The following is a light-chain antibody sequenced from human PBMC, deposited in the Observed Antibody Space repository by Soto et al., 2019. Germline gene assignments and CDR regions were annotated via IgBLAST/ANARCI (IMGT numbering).Light chain of an antibody. J-gene: IGLJ1*01. CDR2: EVS. CDR3: SSYTSSSTLYV. CDR1: SSDVRGYNF. V-gene: IGLV2-14*01. Sequence: QSVLPQPASVSGSPGQSVTISCTGTSSDVRGYNFVSWYQHHPGKAPKLMIYEVSNRPSGVSNRFSGSKSGNTASLTISGLQAEDEADYYCSSYTSSSTLYVFGTGTKVTVL.